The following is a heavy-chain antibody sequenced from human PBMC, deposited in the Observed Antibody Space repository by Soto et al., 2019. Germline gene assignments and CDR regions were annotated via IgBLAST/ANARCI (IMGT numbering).Heavy chain of an antibody. CDR2: ISGSGGST. D-gene: IGHD3-22*01. CDR3: AKDRIDSSGYYYYYYGMDV. J-gene: IGHJ6*02. CDR1: GFTFSSYA. V-gene: IGHV3-23*01. Sequence: GGSLRLSCAASGFTFSSYAMSWGRQAPGKGLEWVSAISGSGGSTYYADSVKGRFTISRDNSKNTLYLQMNSLRAEDTAVYYCAKDRIDSSGYYYYYYGMDVWGQGTTVTVSS.